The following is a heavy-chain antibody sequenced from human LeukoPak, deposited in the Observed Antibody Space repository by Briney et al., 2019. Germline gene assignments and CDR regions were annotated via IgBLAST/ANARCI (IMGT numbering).Heavy chain of an antibody. Sequence: GGSLRLSCAASGFTFSSYAMHWVRQAPGKGQEYVSAISSNGGSTYYANSVKGRSTISRDNSKNTLYLQMGSLRAEDMAVYYCAREFRAYYFDYWGQGTLVTVSS. CDR2: ISSNGGST. J-gene: IGHJ4*02. CDR1: GFTFSSYA. CDR3: AREFRAYYFDY. V-gene: IGHV3-64*01.